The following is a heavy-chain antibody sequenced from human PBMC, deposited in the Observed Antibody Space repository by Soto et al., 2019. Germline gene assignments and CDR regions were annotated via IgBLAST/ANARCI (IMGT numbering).Heavy chain of an antibody. Sequence: GGSLRLCCAASGFTFSSYAMHWVRQAPGKGLEWVAVISYDGSNKYYADSVKGRFTISRDNSKNTLYLQMNSLRAEDTAVYYCARDRMIVVPQPPDYWGQGTMLT. J-gene: IGHJ4*02. D-gene: IGHD3-22*01. CDR3: ARDRMIVVPQPPDY. CDR2: ISYDGSNK. CDR1: GFTFSSYA. V-gene: IGHV3-30-3*01.